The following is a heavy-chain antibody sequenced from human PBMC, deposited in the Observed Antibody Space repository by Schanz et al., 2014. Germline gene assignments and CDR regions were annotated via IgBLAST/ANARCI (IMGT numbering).Heavy chain of an antibody. J-gene: IGHJ6*02. Sequence: VQLVESGGGLVKPGGSLRLSCAASGSTFSAYWMHWVRQVPGKGLVWIARINTDETTTKYADSVRGRFTISRDNSKNTLHLQMNSLRVEDTAVYYCAKDDTQVNGMDVWGQGTTVTVSS. CDR1: GSTFSAYW. V-gene: IGHV3-74*01. CDR3: AKDDTQVNGMDV. CDR2: INTDETTT.